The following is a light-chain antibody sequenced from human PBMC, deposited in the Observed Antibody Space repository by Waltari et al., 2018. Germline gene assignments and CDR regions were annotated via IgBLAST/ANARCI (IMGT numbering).Light chain of an antibody. V-gene: IGKV3-11*01. Sequence: EIVLTQSPATLSLSPGERATLSCRASQSVSSNLGWYQQKPGLAPRLLIFDASNRATGIPARFSCSGSGTDFTLTISSLEPEDFAVYYCQQRGSWPRTFGQGTKLEIK. CDR1: QSVSSN. J-gene: IGKJ2*01. CDR2: DAS. CDR3: QQRGSWPRT.